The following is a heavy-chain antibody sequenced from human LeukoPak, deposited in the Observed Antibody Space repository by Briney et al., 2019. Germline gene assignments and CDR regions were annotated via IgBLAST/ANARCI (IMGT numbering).Heavy chain of an antibody. CDR1: GFTVISDY. J-gene: IGHJ3*02. CDR2: IYRSGRT. D-gene: IGHD5-12*01. V-gene: IGHV3-53*01. CDR3: ASXXSXYAXISKHGDAFDI. Sequence: PGGSLRLSCAVSGFTVISDYMGWVRRAPGKGVEGSSVIYRSGRTYYADSVKGRVTISRDKSKNTLYLQMKSLRAEDTDVYYCASXXSXYAXISKHGDAFDIWGQGTMVTVSS.